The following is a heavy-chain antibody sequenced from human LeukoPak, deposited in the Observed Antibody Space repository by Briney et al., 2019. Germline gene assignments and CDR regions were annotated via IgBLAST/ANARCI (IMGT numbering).Heavy chain of an antibody. J-gene: IGHJ5*02. Sequence: GGSLRLSCVASGFTLDDSALHWVRQAPGKGLEWISLISGDGDNTYYADSVKGRFTISRDTSTNSLYLQMSSLRAEDTAFYYCAKGVRSGTYYNCYDPWGQGTLVTVSS. CDR2: ISGDGDNT. CDR3: AKGVRSGTYYNCYDP. CDR1: GFTLDDSA. D-gene: IGHD1-26*01. V-gene: IGHV3-43*02.